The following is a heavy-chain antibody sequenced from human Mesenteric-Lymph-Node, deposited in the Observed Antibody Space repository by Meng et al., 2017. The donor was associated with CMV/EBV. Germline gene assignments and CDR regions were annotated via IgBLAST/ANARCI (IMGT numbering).Heavy chain of an antibody. CDR3: ARDWWQYQLLYRSHFDY. V-gene: IGHV3-9*01. CDR1: GFTFDRHV. CDR2: ISWHSVNI. D-gene: IGHD2-2*02. J-gene: IGHJ4*02. Sequence: GGSLRLSCAASGFTFDRHVMHWVRQAPGKGLEWVSGISWHSVNIGYADSVKGRFTISRDNAKNSLYLEMNSLRPEDTAFYYCARDWWQYQLLYRSHFDYWGQGTLVTVSS.